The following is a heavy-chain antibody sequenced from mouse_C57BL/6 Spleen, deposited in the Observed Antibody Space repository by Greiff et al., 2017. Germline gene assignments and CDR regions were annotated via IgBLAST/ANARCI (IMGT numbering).Heavy chain of an antibody. CDR1: GFTFSSYA. CDR3: ARAENYDYDWSWFAY. J-gene: IGHJ3*01. Sequence: DVKLVESGGGLVKPGGSLKLSCAASGFTFSSYAMSWVRQTPEKRLEWVATISDGGSYTYYPDNVKGRFTISRDNTKNNLYLQMSHLKSEDTAMYYCARAENYDYDWSWFAYWGQGTLVTVSA. CDR2: ISDGGSYT. V-gene: IGHV5-4*03. D-gene: IGHD2-4*01.